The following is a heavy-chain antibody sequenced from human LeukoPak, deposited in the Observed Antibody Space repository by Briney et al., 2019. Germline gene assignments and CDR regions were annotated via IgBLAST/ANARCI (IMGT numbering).Heavy chain of an antibody. J-gene: IGHJ6*04. CDR2: IWYDGSDK. D-gene: IGHD3-10*01. CDR1: GMTFSSYG. Sequence: GGSLRLSCAPFGMTFSSYGMHWVRQTPGKGLEWVAIIWYDGSDKYYADSVKGRFTIPRDNYKNTLYLQMNSLRGEDTAVYYCARDYGSGMDVWGKGTMVTVSS. V-gene: IGHV3-33*01. CDR3: ARDYGSGMDV.